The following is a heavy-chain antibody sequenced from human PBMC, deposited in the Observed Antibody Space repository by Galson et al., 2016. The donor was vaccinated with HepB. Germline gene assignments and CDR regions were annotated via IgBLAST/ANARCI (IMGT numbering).Heavy chain of an antibody. CDR2: IIPIFGTT. J-gene: IGHJ3*01. CDR3: ARDRRGYSGHYRGLDV. V-gene: IGHV1-69*13. D-gene: IGHD5-12*01. Sequence: SVKVSCKASGGTDSSDAISWVRQAPGQGLEWMGVIIPIFGTTDYAQQLQGRVTITADEATGTTYMEVRSLTYEDTAVYYCARDRRGYSGHYRGLDVWGQGTLVTVSS. CDR1: GGTDSSDA.